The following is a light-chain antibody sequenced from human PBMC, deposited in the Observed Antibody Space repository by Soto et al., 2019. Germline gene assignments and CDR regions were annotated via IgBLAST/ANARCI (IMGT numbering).Light chain of an antibody. J-gene: IGKJ4*01. CDR2: DAS. Sequence: DIQXTQXPXSLSASVGDRVTITCQASQDISNYLNWYQQKPGKAPKLLIYDASNLETGVPSRFSGSGSGTDFTFTISSLQPEDIATYYCQQYDNLPITFGGGTKVEIK. V-gene: IGKV1-33*01. CDR3: QQYDNLPIT. CDR1: QDISNY.